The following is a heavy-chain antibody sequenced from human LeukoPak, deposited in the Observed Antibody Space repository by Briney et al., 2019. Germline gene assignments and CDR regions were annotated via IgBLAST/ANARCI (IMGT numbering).Heavy chain of an antibody. CDR3: ARNAYDSSGYVDY. CDR1: GGSISSSSYY. V-gene: IGHV4-39*01. Sequence: SETLSLTCTVSGGSISSSSYYWGWIRQPPGKGLEWIGSIYYSGSTYYNPSLKSRVTISVDTSKNQFSLKLSSVTAADTAVYYCARNAYDSSGYVDYWGQGTLVTVSS. D-gene: IGHD3-22*01. CDR2: IYYSGST. J-gene: IGHJ4*02.